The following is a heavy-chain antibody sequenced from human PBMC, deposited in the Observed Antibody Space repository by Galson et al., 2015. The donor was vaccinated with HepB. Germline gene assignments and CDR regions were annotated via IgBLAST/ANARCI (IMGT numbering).Heavy chain of an antibody. CDR1: GFTFSSYA. J-gene: IGHJ4*02. CDR2: ISGSGGST. V-gene: IGHV3-23*01. D-gene: IGHD3-10*01. CDR3: GGGRGGVISPFDY. Sequence: SLRLSCAASGFTFSSYAMSWVRQAPGKGLEWVSVISGSGGSTYYADSVKGRFTISRDNSKNTLYLQMNSLRAEDTAVYYCGGGRGGVISPFDYWGQGTLVTVSS.